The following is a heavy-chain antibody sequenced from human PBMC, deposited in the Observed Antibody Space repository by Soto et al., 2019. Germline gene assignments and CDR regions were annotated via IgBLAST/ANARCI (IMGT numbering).Heavy chain of an antibody. V-gene: IGHV3-23*01. D-gene: IGHD3-10*01. CDR2: TSNNGGST. J-gene: IGHJ5*02. CDR1: GFIFSIYA. CDR3: ARDRGPGWFDP. Sequence: GGSLRLSCATSGFIFSIYAMSWVRQAPGKGLEWVSTTSNNGGSTYYADSVKGRFTISRDNSKNMLYLQMSSLRAEDTAVYYCARDRGPGWFDPWGQGTLVTVSS.